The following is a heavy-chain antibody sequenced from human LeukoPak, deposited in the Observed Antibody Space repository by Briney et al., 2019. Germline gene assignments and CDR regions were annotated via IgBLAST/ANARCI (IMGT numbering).Heavy chain of an antibody. CDR2: IKQDGSEK. V-gene: IGHV3-7*01. D-gene: IGHD6-13*01. CDR3: ARDPSSSWSAHSRFDY. J-gene: IGHJ4*02. CDR1: GFTFSSYW. Sequence: PGGSLRLSCAASGFTFSSYWMSWVRQAPGKGLEWVANIKQDGSEKYYVDSVKGRFTISRDNAKNSLYLQMNSLRAEDTAVYCCARDPSSSWSAHSRFDYWGQGTLVTVSS.